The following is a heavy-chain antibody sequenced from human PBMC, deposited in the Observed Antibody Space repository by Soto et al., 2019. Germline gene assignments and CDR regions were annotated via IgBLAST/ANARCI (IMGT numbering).Heavy chain of an antibody. J-gene: IGHJ4*02. V-gene: IGHV3-30-3*01. CDR1: GFTFSSYD. Sequence: QVQPVESGGGVVQTGRSLRLSCAASGFTFSSYDMDWVRQAPGKGLEWVAVISYDGSNKYYADSVKGRFTISRDNSKNTLYLQMNSLRAEDTAVYYCARERYTYGNYFDYWGQGTLVTVSS. CDR3: ARERYTYGNYFDY. CDR2: ISYDGSNK. D-gene: IGHD5-18*01.